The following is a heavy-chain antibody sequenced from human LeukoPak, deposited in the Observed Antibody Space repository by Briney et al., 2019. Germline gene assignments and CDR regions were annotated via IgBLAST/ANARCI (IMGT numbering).Heavy chain of an antibody. J-gene: IGHJ4*02. D-gene: IGHD3-10*01. CDR1: GYTFTSYY. CDR3: ARDAGVSYFDY. CDR2: INPSGGST. Sequence: ASVKVSCTASGYTFTSYYMHWVRQAPGQGLEWMGIINPSGGSTSYAQKFQGRVTMTRDMSTSTVYMELSSLRSEDTAVYYCARDAGVSYFDYWGQGTLVTVSS. V-gene: IGHV1-46*01.